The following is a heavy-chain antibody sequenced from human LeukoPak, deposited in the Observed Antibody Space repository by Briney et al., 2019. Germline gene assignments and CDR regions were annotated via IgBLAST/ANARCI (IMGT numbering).Heavy chain of an antibody. Sequence: GGSLRLSCAASGFTFSDYYMSWIRQAPGKGLEWVSYISSSGSTIYYADSVKGRFTLSRDNAKNSLYLQMNSLRAEDTAVYYCARDSYYDFWSGRQPPDYWGQGTLVTVSS. CDR3: ARDSYYDFWSGRQPPDY. D-gene: IGHD3-3*01. CDR2: ISSSGSTI. J-gene: IGHJ4*02. V-gene: IGHV3-11*01. CDR1: GFTFSDYY.